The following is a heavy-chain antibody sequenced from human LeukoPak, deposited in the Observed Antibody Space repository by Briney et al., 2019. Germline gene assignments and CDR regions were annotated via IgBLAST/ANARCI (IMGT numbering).Heavy chain of an antibody. CDR2: ISAYNGNT. D-gene: IGHD3-9*01. CDR1: GYTFTGYY. Sequence: GASVKVSCKASGYTFTGYYMHRVRQAPGQGLEWMGWISAYNGNTNYAQKLQGRVTMTTDTSTSTAYMELRSLRSDDTAVYYCAWGAEYYDILTGYYTIDYWGQGTLVTVSS. CDR3: AWGAEYYDILTGYYTIDY. J-gene: IGHJ4*02. V-gene: IGHV1-18*04.